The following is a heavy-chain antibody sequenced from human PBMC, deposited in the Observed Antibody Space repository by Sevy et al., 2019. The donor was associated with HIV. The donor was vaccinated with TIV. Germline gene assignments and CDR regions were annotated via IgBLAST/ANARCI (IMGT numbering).Heavy chain of an antibody. CDR3: ARVAYYYDTSGYRYYFDY. D-gene: IGHD3-22*01. CDR1: GGSFSGYY. V-gene: IGHV4-34*01. Sequence: SETLSLTCAVYGGSFSGYYWSWIRQAPGKGLEWIGEINHSGDTLYNPSLKARVTISIDTSKSQFSLKLSSVTAADTAVCYCARVAYYYDTSGYRYYFDYWGQGTLVTVSS. J-gene: IGHJ4*02. CDR2: INHSGDT.